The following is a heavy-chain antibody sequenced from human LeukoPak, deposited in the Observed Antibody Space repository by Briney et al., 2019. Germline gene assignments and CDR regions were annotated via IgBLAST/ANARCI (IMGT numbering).Heavy chain of an antibody. CDR3: ARHVTDSSVYLYFDY. V-gene: IGHV4-34*01. D-gene: IGHD3-22*01. CDR1: GGSFSGYY. Sequence: SETLSLTCAVYGGSFSGYYWSWIRQPPGKGLEWIGEINHSGSTNYNPSLKSRVTISVDTSKNQFSLKLSSVTAADTAVYYCARHVTDSSVYLYFDYWGQGTLVTVSS. CDR2: INHSGST. J-gene: IGHJ4*02.